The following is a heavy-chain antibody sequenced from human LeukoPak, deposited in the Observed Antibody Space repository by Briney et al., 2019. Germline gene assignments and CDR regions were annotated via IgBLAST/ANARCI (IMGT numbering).Heavy chain of an antibody. V-gene: IGHV3-74*01. CDR3: ARGRPHGNDY. CDR2: IASDGSST. J-gene: IGHJ4*02. CDR1: GFTFSSYW. Sequence: GGSLRLSCAASGFTFSSYWMNWVRQAPGKGLGWVSRIASDGSSTTYADSVKGRFSISRDNAKNTLYLQMNSLRVEDTAVYYCARGRPHGNDYWGQGPLVTVSS. D-gene: IGHD4-23*01.